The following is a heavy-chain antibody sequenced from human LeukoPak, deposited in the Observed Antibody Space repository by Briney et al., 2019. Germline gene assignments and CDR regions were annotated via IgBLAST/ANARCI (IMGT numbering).Heavy chain of an antibody. CDR1: GFTFGDYA. V-gene: IGHV3-49*04. D-gene: IGHD6-13*01. CDR3: TRDLAASSSSWYRYWFDP. J-gene: IGHJ5*02. CDR2: IRSKAYGGTT. Sequence: GGSLRLSCTASGFTFGDYAMSWVRQAPGKGLEWVGFIRSKAYGGTTEYAASVKGRFTISRDDSKSIAYLQMNSLKTEDTAVYYCTRDLAASSSSWYRYWFDPWGQGTLVTVSS.